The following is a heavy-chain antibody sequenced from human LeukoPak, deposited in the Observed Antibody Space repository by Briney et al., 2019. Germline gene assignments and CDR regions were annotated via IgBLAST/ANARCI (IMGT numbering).Heavy chain of an antibody. CDR2: IYYSGST. Sequence: PSKTLSLTCTVSGVSISSYYWCWIQQPPGKGLEWIGYIYYSGSTNYNPSLKSRVTISVDTSKNQFSLKLSSVTAADTAVYYCARTLCSGGSCYCDYWGQGTLVTVSS. CDR1: GVSISSYY. D-gene: IGHD2-15*01. J-gene: IGHJ4*02. V-gene: IGHV4-59*01. CDR3: ARTLCSGGSCYCDY.